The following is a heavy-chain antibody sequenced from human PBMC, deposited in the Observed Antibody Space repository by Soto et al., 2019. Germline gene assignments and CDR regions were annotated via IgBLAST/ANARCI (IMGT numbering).Heavy chain of an antibody. Sequence: QVQLQESGPGLVKPSQTLSLTCTVSGGSISSGGYYWSWIRQHPGKGLEWIGYIYYSGSTYYNPSLXNRXTXLVDTSKSQFSLKLSSVTAADTAVYSCARQTRWYDPWGQGTLVTVSS. CDR1: GGSISSGGYY. CDR2: IYYSGST. D-gene: IGHD1-1*01. V-gene: IGHV4-31*03. J-gene: IGHJ5*02. CDR3: ARQTRWYDP.